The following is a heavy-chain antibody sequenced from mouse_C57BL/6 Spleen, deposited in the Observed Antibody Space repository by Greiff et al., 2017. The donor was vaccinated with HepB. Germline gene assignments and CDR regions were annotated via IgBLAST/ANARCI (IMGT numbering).Heavy chain of an antibody. CDR2: IYPGDGDT. Sequence: QVQLQQSGPELVKPGASVKISCKASGYAFSSSWMNWVKQRPGKGLEWIGRIYPGDGDTNYNGKFKGKATLTADKSSSTAYMQLSRLTSDDSAVYFCAREGVFYGSSSYFDYWGQGTTLTVSS. CDR1: GYAFSSSW. J-gene: IGHJ2*01. D-gene: IGHD1-1*01. CDR3: AREGVFYGSSSYFDY. V-gene: IGHV1-82*01.